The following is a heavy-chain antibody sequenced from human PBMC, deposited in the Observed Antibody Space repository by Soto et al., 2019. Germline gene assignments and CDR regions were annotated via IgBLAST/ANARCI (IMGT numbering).Heavy chain of an antibody. J-gene: IGHJ6*02. CDR1: GGSISSYN. D-gene: IGHD3-10*01. CDR2: VYYSGST. CDR3: PRLSGDYYGSDV. V-gene: IGHV4-59*01. Sequence: PSETLSLTCTVSGGSISSYNWNWIRQPPAQGLEWIGVVYYSGSTNHSPSLKCGVTMTIDTSKNLCSLKLRAVTAADSAVYYWPRLSGDYYGSDVWGQGTTVTVSS.